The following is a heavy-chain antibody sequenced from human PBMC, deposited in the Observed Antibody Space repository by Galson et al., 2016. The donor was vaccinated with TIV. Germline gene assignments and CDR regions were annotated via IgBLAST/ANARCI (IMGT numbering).Heavy chain of an antibody. CDR3: AREKMSGSQFGANFDY. CDR2: IKHDESEI. CDR1: GFTFSNYW. V-gene: IGHV3-7*01. Sequence: SLRLSCAGSGFTFSNYWMSWVRQAPGKGLEWVANIKHDESEIYYVDSVKGRFSIFRDNAKNSLYLQMGSLRAEDTAVYYCAREKMSGSQFGANFDYWGPGSLVTVSS. D-gene: IGHD1-26*01. J-gene: IGHJ4*02.